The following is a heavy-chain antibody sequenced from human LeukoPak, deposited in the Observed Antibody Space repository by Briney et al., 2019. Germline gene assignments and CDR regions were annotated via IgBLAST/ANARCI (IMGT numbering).Heavy chain of an antibody. CDR1: GFTFSSYN. V-gene: IGHV3-30-3*01. J-gene: IGHJ3*02. CDR3: GRDTVGYGGAFDI. CDR2: ISYGGSNK. Sequence: GGSLRLSCVASGFTFSSYNMHWVRQAPGKGLEWVAVISYGGSNKYYADSVKGRSTIFRDNSKNTLYLQVNSLRPEDTAVYYCGRDTVGYGGAFDIWGRGTMVTVSS. D-gene: IGHD5-18*01.